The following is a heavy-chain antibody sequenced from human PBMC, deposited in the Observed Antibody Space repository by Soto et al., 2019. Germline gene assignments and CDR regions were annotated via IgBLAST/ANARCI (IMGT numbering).Heavy chain of an antibody. J-gene: IGHJ6*02. CDR3: ASPPPHHYEYGMDV. V-gene: IGHV1-69*12. CDR2: IIPIFGTA. CDR1: GGTFSSYA. Sequence: QVQLVQSGAEVKKPGSSVKVSCKASGGTFSSYAISWVRQAPGQGLEWMGGIIPIFGTANYAQKFQGRVTITADESTRTAYMELSSLRPEDTAVYYCASPPPHHYEYGMDVWGQGTTVTVSS.